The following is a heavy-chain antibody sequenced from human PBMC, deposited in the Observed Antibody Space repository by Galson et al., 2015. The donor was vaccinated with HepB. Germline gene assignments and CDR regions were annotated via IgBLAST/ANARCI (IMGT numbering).Heavy chain of an antibody. J-gene: IGHJ4*02. CDR2: LSYSGST. CDR1: GDSISSSTYY. D-gene: IGHD1-26*01. V-gene: IGHV4-39*07. Sequence: ETLSLTCTASGDSISSSTYYWGWIRQPPGKGLEWIGSLSYSGSTYYNPSLKSRFTISLDTSKNQFSLRLSSVTAADTAVYYCARDKAGATSFDYWGQGTLVTVSS. CDR3: ARDKAGATSFDY.